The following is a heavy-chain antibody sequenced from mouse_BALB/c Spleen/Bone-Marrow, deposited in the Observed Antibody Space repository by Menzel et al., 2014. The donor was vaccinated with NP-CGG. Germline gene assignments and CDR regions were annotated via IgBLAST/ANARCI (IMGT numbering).Heavy chain of an antibody. V-gene: IGHV1-9*01. J-gene: IGHJ3*01. Sequence: QVQLQQSGAELMKPGASVKISCKATGYTFSSYWIEWVKQRPGHGLEWIGEILPGSGSTNYNGKFKGKATFTADTSSNTAYMQLSSLTSEGSAVYYCARRGISWFAYWGQGTLVTVSA. CDR1: GYTFSSYW. CDR3: ARRGISWFAY. CDR2: ILPGSGST.